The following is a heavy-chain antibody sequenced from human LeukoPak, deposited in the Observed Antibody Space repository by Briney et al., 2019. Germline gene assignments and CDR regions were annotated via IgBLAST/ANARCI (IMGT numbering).Heavy chain of an antibody. J-gene: IGHJ4*02. CDR1: GFTFSSYS. CDR2: ISSSSSYI. Sequence: GGSLRLSCAASGFTFSSYSMNWVRQAPGKGLEWVSSISSSSSYIYYADSVKGRFTISRDNAKDSLYLQMNSLRAEDTAVYYCARPTYGDYEPFFDYWGQGTLVTVSS. CDR3: ARPTYGDYEPFFDY. V-gene: IGHV3-21*01. D-gene: IGHD4-17*01.